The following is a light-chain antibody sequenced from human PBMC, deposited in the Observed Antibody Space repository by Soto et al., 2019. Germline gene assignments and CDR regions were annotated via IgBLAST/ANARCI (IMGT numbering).Light chain of an antibody. CDR3: QQYGSSPLT. J-gene: IGKJ4*01. CDR2: GAS. V-gene: IGKV3-20*01. CDR1: QSVSSNY. Sequence: IVMTQSPATLSVSPGERASLSCRASQSVSSNYLAWYQQKPGQAPRLLIYGASSGATGIPDRFSASGSGTDFTLTISRLEPEDFAVYFCQQYGSSPLTFGGGTKVDIK.